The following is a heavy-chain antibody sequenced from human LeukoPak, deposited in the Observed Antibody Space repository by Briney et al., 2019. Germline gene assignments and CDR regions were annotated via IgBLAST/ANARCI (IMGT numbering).Heavy chain of an antibody. CDR2: ISGSGGST. D-gene: IGHD3-22*01. Sequence: PGGSLRLSCAASGFTVSSNHMSWVRQAPGKGLEWVSAISGSGGSTYYADSVKGRFTISRDNSKSTLYLQMNSLRAEDTAVYYCAKGYSSGYMLWGQGTLVTVSS. V-gene: IGHV3-23*01. CDR1: GFTVSSNH. J-gene: IGHJ4*02. CDR3: AKGYSSGYML.